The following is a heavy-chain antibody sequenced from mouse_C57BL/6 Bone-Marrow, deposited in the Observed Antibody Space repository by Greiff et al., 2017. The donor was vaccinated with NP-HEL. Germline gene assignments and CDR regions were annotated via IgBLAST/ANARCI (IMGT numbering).Heavy chain of an antibody. CDR3: ARTLYDGYPYDLDY. J-gene: IGHJ2*01. V-gene: IGHV14-3*01. CDR2: IDPANGNT. CDR1: GFNIKNTY. Sequence: VQLQQSVAELVRPGASVKLSCTASGFNIKNTYMHLVKQRPEQGLEWIGRIDPANGNTKYAPKFQGKATITADTSSNTAYLQLSSLTSEDTAIYYCARTLYDGYPYDLDYGGQGTTLTVSS. D-gene: IGHD2-3*01.